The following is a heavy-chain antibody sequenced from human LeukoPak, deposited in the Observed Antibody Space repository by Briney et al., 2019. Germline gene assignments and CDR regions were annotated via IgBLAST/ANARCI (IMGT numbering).Heavy chain of an antibody. J-gene: IGHJ5*02. Sequence: SVKVSCKASGGTFSSYAISWVRQAPGQGLECMGRIIPILGIANYAQKFQGRVTITADKSTSTAYMELSSLRSEDTAVYYCARDLSVVPAAMAHGWFDPWGQGTLVTVSS. CDR3: ARDLSVVPAAMAHGWFDP. V-gene: IGHV1-69*04. CDR1: GGTFSSYA. CDR2: IIPILGIA. D-gene: IGHD2-2*01.